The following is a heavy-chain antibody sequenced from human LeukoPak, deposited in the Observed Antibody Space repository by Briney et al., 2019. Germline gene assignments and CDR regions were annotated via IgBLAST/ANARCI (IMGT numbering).Heavy chain of an antibody. CDR3: ARDLSNFYYDSSGYYSHFDY. V-gene: IGHV1-2*02. D-gene: IGHD3-22*01. CDR2: INPNSGGT. Sequence: ASVKVSCKASGYTFTGYYMHWVRQAPGQGPEWMGWINPNSGGTIYAQKFQGRVTMTRDTSISTAYMELSRLRSDDTAVYYCARDLSNFYYDSSGYYSHFDYWGQGTLVTVSS. CDR1: GYTFTGYY. J-gene: IGHJ4*02.